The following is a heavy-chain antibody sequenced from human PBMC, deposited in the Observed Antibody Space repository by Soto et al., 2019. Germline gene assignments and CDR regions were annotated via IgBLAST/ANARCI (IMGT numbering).Heavy chain of an antibody. CDR3: VRANYFDY. J-gene: IGHJ4*02. CDR2: IYYSGTT. Sequence: LPLTCTVSGGSINSYYWTWIRQFPGKRLEWIGNIYYSGTTNYNTFLKSRVSISVDTSKNQFSLKLSSVTAADTAIYYCVRANYFDYWGQGTLVTVSS. CDR1: GGSINSYY. V-gene: IGHV4-59*01.